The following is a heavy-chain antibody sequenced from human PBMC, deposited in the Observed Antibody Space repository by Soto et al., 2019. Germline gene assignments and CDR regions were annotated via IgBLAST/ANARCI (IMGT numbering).Heavy chain of an antibody. CDR1: GGSFSGYY. CDR3: ARQWDLNNWFDS. V-gene: IGHV4-59*01. CDR2: IYYSGNT. J-gene: IGHJ5*01. Sequence: PSETLSLTCAVYGGSFSGYYWSWIRRPPGKGLEWIGYIYYSGNTNYNPSLRGRFTISLGTSKTQFSLKLSSVTAADTAVYYCARQWDLNNWFDSWGQGILVTVSS. D-gene: IGHD1-26*01.